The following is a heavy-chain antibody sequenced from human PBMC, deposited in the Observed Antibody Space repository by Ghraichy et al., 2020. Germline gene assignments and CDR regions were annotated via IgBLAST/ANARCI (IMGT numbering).Heavy chain of an antibody. CDR3: ARQGVNSQQLPSSLDS. CDR2: FFYSGST. Sequence: SETLSLTCTVSGGSISSSSYYWGWIRQPPGKGLEWIGSFFYSGSTYYNSSLKSRVTISVDTSKNQFSLKLSSVTAADTAVYYCARQGVNSQQLPSSLDSWGQGTLVTVSS. V-gene: IGHV4-39*01. D-gene: IGHD6-13*01. CDR1: GGSISSSSYY. J-gene: IGHJ4*02.